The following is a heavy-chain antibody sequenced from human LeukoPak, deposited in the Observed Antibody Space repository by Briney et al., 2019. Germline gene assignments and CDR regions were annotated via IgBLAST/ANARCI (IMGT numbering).Heavy chain of an antibody. CDR3: ARERRVYYDFWSGYYTGIDYYYGMDV. V-gene: IGHV3-21*01. CDR1: GFTFSSYS. CDR2: ISSSSSYI. J-gene: IGHJ6*02. D-gene: IGHD3-3*01. Sequence: GGSLRLSCAASGFTFSSYSMNWVRQAPGKGLEWVSSISSSSSYIYYADSVKGRFTISRDNAKNSLYLQMNSLRAEDTAVYYCARERRVYYDFWSGYYTGIDYYYGMDVWGQGTTVIVSS.